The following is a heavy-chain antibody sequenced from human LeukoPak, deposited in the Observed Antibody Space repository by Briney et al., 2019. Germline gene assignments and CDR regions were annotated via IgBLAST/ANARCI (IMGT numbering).Heavy chain of an antibody. CDR2: AYYSGST. V-gene: IGHV4-39*07. CDR1: GGSISSGSYY. D-gene: IGHD4-17*01. CDR3: ATRPDYGDYLFAY. Sequence: SETLSLTCTVSGGSISSGSYYWGWIRQPPGKGLEWIGSAYYSGSTYYNPSLKSRVTISVDTSKNQFSLKLSSVTAADTAVYYCATRPDYGDYLFAYWGQGTLVTVSS. J-gene: IGHJ4*02.